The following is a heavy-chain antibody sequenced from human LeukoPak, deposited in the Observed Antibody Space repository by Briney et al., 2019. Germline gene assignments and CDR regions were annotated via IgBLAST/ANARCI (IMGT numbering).Heavy chain of an antibody. D-gene: IGHD3-3*01. CDR3: ARMDRYYDFWSGYYVYYFDY. J-gene: IGHJ4*02. V-gene: IGHV3-74*01. CDR1: GFTFSSSW. CDR2: IKTDGSTT. Sequence: GGSLRLSCAVSGFTFSSSWMHWVRQAPGKGLVWVSHIKTDGSTTAYADSVKGRFTISRDNAKNSLYLQMNSLRAEDTAVYYCARMDRYYDFWSGYYVYYFDYWGQGTLVTVSS.